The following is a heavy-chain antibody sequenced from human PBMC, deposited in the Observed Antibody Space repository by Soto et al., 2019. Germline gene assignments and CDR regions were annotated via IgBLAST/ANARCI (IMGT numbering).Heavy chain of an antibody. CDR1: AISFNTYG. D-gene: IGHD2-21*01. CDR3: AGQRSPVWCFAP. CDR2: VTVTGGST. Sequence: GGPLRLSWAASAISFNTYGVTWVRQAPGKGLEGVSTVTVTGGSTYYADSVKGRFTIYRERSNYTVSWILKSRRVEETAIYYVAGQRSPVWCFAPWAQG. V-gene: IGHV3-23*01. J-gene: IGHJ5*02.